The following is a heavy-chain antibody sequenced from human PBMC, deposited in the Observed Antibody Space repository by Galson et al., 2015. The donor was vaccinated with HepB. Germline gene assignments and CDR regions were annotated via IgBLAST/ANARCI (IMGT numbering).Heavy chain of an antibody. CDR2: ISGSGGST. D-gene: IGHD3-10*01. Sequence: SLRLSCAASGFTFSSYAMSWVRQAPGKGLEWVSAISGSGGSTYYADSVKGRFTISRDNSKNTLYLQMNSLRAEDTAVYYCAKGTRYYGSGSYLTHFDYWGQGTLATVSS. CDR1: GFTFSSYA. CDR3: AKGTRYYGSGSYLTHFDY. J-gene: IGHJ4*02. V-gene: IGHV3-23*01.